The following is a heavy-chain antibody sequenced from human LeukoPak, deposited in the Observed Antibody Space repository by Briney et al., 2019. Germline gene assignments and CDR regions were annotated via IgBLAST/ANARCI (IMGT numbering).Heavy chain of an antibody. CDR2: ISSSGSTI. J-gene: IGHJ6*03. CDR3: AKYQLLQDYYYYYYMDV. D-gene: IGHD2-2*01. CDR1: GFTFSDYY. V-gene: IGHV3-11*01. Sequence: GGSLRLSCAASGFTFSDYYMSWIRQAPGKGLEWVSYISSSGSTIYYADSVKGRFTISRDNAKNSLYLQMNSLRAEDTAVYYCAKYQLLQDYYYYYYMDVWGKGTTVTISS.